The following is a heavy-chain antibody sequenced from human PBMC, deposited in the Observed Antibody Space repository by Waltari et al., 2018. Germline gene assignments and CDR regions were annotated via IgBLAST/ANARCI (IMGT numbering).Heavy chain of an antibody. V-gene: IGHV4-39*01. D-gene: IGHD5-12*01. J-gene: IGHJ3*01. CDR3: ATYIGASVGTAAFDV. CDR1: GGSIDTPKHY. Sequence: QLQLQESGPGPVKPSETLSLPCSVSGGSIDTPKHYWSWIRQPPGQGLEWIGTISYAGTTYPHPSLRSRLTMSRDTSKNQLSLTLGSTTAADTAVYYCATYIGASVGTAAFDVWGQGTMVTVSS. CDR2: ISYAGTT.